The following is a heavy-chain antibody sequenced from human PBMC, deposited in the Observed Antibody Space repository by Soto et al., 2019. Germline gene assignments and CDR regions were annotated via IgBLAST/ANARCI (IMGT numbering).Heavy chain of an antibody. CDR3: ARGPSADKVDY. J-gene: IGHJ4*02. CDR2: ILNSRSP. V-gene: IGHV4-30-4*01. CDR1: GGSISSGGYF. Sequence: QVQLQESGPGLVEPSETLSLTCTVSGGSISSGGYFWSWIRQPPGKGLEWIRHILNSRSPYSNPSLTSRVTISADTSRSQFSLKLTSVTAADTAVYYCARGPSADKVDYWGQGTLVTVTS.